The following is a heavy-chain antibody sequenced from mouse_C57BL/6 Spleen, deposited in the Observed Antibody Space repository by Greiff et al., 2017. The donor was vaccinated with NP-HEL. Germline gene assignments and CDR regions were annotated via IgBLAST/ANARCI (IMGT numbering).Heavy chain of an antibody. CDR3: ARSVSAVPPWYLDF. J-gene: IGHJ1*03. Sequence: VQLQQSGAELVKPGASVKLSCKASGYTFTGYWMHWVKQRPGQGLEWIGEIDPSDSYTNYNQKFKGKATLTVDKSSSTAYMQHSSLTSEDSAVYYCARSVSAVPPWYLDFWGTGTTVTVSS. CDR2: IDPSDSYT. V-gene: IGHV1-50*01. CDR1: GYTFTGYW. D-gene: IGHD6-1*01.